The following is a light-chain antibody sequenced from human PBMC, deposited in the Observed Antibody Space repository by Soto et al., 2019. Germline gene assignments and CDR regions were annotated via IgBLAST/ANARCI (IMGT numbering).Light chain of an antibody. CDR3: CSYKSSSTLYV. CDR1: SSDIGAYNY. CDR2: DVT. Sequence: QSVLTQPASVSGSPGQSITLSCTGTSSDIGAYNYVSWYQQHPGKAPKLIIYDVTNRPAGISSRFSASKSGNTASLTISVLQAEDEADYYCCSYKSSSTLYVFGTGTKVTVL. J-gene: IGLJ1*01. V-gene: IGLV2-14*03.